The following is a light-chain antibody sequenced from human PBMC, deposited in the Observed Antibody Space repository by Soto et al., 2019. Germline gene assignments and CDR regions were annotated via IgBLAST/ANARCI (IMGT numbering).Light chain of an antibody. CDR1: QSISSW. CDR2: KAS. J-gene: IGKJ1*01. CDR3: QQYNAYPWT. V-gene: IGKV1-5*03. Sequence: EIKMTQSPSALSAYVGDRVTITGRAIQSISSWLAWYQQKPGKAPKLLIYKASTLESGVPSNFSGSGSGTEFSLTISSLQPEDFATYYCQQYNAYPWTFGQGTKVDIK.